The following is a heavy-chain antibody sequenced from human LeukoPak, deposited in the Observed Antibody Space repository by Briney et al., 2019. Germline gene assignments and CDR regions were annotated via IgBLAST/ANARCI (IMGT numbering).Heavy chain of an antibody. CDR2: IKQDGSGT. Sequence: GGSLRLSCAASGFTFTNNFMSWVRQVPGKGLEWVANIKQDGSGTTYADSVRGRFTISRDNAKDSVYLQMNSLRAEDSATYYCVREGFYFFDFWGQGTLVTASS. CDR1: GFTFTNNF. V-gene: IGHV3-7*01. CDR3: VREGFYFFDF. J-gene: IGHJ4*01.